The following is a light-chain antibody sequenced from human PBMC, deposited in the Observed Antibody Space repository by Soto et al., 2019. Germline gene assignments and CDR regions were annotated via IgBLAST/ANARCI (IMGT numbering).Light chain of an antibody. J-gene: IGKJ3*01. CDR1: QSVSSY. V-gene: IGKV3-11*01. CDR3: QQRSNWPPVFT. Sequence: EIVLTQSPATLSLSPGERATLSCRASQSVSSYLAWCQQKPGQAPRLLIYDASSRATGIPARFSGSGSGTDFTLTISSLEPEDFAVYYCQQRSNWPPVFTFGPGTKVDIK. CDR2: DAS.